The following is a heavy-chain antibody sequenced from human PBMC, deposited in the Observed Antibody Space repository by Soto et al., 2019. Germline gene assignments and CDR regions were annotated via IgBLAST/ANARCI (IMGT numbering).Heavy chain of an antibody. D-gene: IGHD6-13*01. J-gene: IGHJ6*02. V-gene: IGHV1-8*02. CDR2: MNPINGAT. CDR3: GRGPSPRAPAGGTPSYYDMDV. CDR1: GYDFTAYG. Sequence: ASVKVSCEASGYDFTAYGINWVRQASGQGLEWMGWMNPINGATGSARRFQGRVSMTRNTATGTAYLELTSLRSDDSAVYYCGRGPSPRAPAGGTPSYYDMDVWGQGTTVTVSS.